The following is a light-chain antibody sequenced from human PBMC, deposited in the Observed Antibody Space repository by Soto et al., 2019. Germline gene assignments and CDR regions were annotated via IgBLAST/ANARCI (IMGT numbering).Light chain of an antibody. CDR2: AAS. CDR1: QGISNY. CDR3: QEYDSAAWT. V-gene: IGKV1-27*01. J-gene: IGKJ1*01. Sequence: DIQMTQSPSSLSASVRDRVTITCRASQGISNYLAWYQQKPGKVPKLLIYAASTLQSGVPSRFSGSGSGTDFTLTISGLQPEDVATYYCQEYDSAAWTFGQGTKVEIK.